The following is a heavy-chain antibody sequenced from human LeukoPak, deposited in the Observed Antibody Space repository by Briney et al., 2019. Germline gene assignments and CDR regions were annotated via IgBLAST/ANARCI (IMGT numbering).Heavy chain of an antibody. CDR1: GGSFSGYY. Sequence: PSETLSLTCAVYGGSFSGYYWGWIRQPPGKGLEWIGEINHSGSTNYNPSLKSRVTISVDTSKNQFSLKLSSVTAADTAVHYCATGYCSGGSCYLPFDYWGQGTLVTVSS. CDR3: ATGYCSGGSCYLPFDY. J-gene: IGHJ4*02. V-gene: IGHV4-34*01. D-gene: IGHD2-15*01. CDR2: INHSGST.